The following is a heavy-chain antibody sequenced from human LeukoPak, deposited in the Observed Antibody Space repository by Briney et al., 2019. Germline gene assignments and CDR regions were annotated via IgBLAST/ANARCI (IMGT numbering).Heavy chain of an antibody. V-gene: IGHV3-23*01. CDR1: GFTFNSYA. Sequence: RGSLRVSCAASGFTFNSYAMSWVRQARGKGLEWVSAISGGGENTYYGDSVKGRFTISRDNSKNTLYLQMNSLRAEDTATYCCAKPRAMTTGVGRYFDLWGRGTLVTVSS. CDR2: ISGGGENT. D-gene: IGHD1-1*01. CDR3: AKPRAMTTGVGRYFDL. J-gene: IGHJ2*01.